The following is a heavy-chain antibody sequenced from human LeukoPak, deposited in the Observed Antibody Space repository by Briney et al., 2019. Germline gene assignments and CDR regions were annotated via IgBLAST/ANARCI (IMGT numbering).Heavy chain of an antibody. Sequence: PSETLSLTCAVYGGSFSGYSWNWIRQAPGKGLEWIGEINHSGSTNYNPSLKSRVTISGDTSKNQFSLKLSSVTAADTAVYYCARDSNDYFYYYYGMDVWGQGTTVTVSS. J-gene: IGHJ6*02. V-gene: IGHV4-34*01. D-gene: IGHD2/OR15-2a*01. CDR3: ARDSNDYFYYYYGMDV. CDR2: INHSGST. CDR1: GGSFSGYS.